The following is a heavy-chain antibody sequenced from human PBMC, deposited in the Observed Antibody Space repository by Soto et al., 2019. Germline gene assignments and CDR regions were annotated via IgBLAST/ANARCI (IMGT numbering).Heavy chain of an antibody. CDR2: IDPSDSYT. CDR1: GYSFTSYW. CDR3: AGHGGSGWADYDYDPSDI. D-gene: IGHD3-16*01. V-gene: IGHV5-10-1*01. J-gene: IGHJ3*02. Sequence: PGESLKISCKGSGYSFTSYWISWVRQMPGKGLEWMGRIDPSDSYTNYSPSFQGHITISADKSISTAYLQWSSLKASDTAMYYCAGHGGSGWADYDYDPSDIWGQGTMVTV.